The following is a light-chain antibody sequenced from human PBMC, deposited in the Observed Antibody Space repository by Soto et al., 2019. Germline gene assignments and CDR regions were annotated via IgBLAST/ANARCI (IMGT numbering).Light chain of an antibody. CDR2: KAS. Sequence: DIPMTQSPSTLSASVGDRVTITCRASERISSWLAWYQQKPGRPPKLLIYKASDLEDGVPSRFSASGFGTEFTLTISSLQADDFATYYCQQYKSYSSFGPGTTV. J-gene: IGKJ1*01. CDR1: ERISSW. CDR3: QQYKSYSS. V-gene: IGKV1-5*03.